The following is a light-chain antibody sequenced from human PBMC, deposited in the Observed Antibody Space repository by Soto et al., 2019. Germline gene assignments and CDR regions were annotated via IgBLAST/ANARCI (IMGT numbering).Light chain of an antibody. CDR2: DAS. V-gene: IGKV3-11*01. CDR3: QQCGDWPLT. J-gene: IGKJ4*01. CDR1: KGVSTY. Sequence: SLAPGERSTLTCRASKGVSTYLAWYQQKPGRAPRLLIYDASKRATGIPARFSGSGSGTDFTLTISILEPEDFAVYCCQQCGDWPLTFGGGAKVDIK.